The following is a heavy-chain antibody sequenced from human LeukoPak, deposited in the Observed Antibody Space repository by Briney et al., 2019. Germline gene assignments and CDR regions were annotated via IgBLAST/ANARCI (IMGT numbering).Heavy chain of an antibody. V-gene: IGHV4-38-2*02. D-gene: IGHD5-18*01. CDR2: IYHSGST. CDR3: ARDLYSHNLDAEY. Sequence: SETLSLTCTVSGYSISSGYYWGWIRQPPGKGLEWIGSIYHSGSTYYNPSLKSRVTISVDTSKNQFSLKLSSVTAADTAVYYCARDLYSHNLDAEYWGQGTLVTVSS. J-gene: IGHJ4*02. CDR1: GYSISSGYY.